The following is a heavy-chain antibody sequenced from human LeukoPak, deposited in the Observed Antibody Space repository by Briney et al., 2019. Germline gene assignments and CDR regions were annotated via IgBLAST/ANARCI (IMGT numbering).Heavy chain of an antibody. Sequence: SQTLSLTCAVSGGSISSGGYSWSWIRQPPGKGLEWIGYIYHSGSTYYNPSLKSRVTISVDNSKTQFSLKLSSVTAADTAVYYCARVTYYYDSSGYYEHALTPWGQGTLVTVSS. CDR3: ARVTYYYDSSGYYEHALTP. D-gene: IGHD3-22*01. CDR1: GGSISSGGYS. V-gene: IGHV4-30-2*01. J-gene: IGHJ4*02. CDR2: IYHSGST.